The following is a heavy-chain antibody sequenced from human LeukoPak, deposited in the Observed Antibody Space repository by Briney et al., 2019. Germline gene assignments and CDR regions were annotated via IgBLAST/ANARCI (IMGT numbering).Heavy chain of an antibody. V-gene: IGHV1-18*01. CDR1: GYSFTTYG. D-gene: IGHD6-13*01. CDR2: ISAYNANT. Sequence: GASVKVSCKASGYSFTTYGISWVRQAPGQGLEWMGWISAYNANTNYALKLQGRVTMTTDTSTSTAYMELRSLRSDDTAVYYCARVWQRADSSSLGYWGQGTLVTVSS. CDR3: ARVWQRADSSSLGY. J-gene: IGHJ4*02.